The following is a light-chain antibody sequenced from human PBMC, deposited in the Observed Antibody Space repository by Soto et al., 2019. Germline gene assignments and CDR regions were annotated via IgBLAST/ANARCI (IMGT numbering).Light chain of an antibody. CDR1: QSVSSSY. V-gene: IGKV3-20*01. CDR2: GAS. CDR3: QQYGSSPTYT. J-gene: IGKJ2*01. Sequence: EMVLTQSPGTLSLSPGERATLSCRASQSVSSSYLAWYQQKPRQAPRLLIYGASSRATGIPDRFSGSGSGTDFTLTISRLEPEDFAVYYGQQYGSSPTYTFGQGTKLEIK.